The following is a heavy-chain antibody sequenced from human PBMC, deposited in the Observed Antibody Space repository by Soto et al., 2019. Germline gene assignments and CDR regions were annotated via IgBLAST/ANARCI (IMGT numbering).Heavy chain of an antibody. Sequence: ASVKVSCKASGYTFTSYGISWVRQAPGQGLEWMGWISAYNGNTNYAQKLQGRVTMTTDTSTSTAYMELRSLSFDDTAVYYGARGFRENWFHPGGQGTLVTVSS. J-gene: IGHJ5*02. CDR1: GYTFTSYG. CDR2: ISAYNGNT. CDR3: ARGFRENWFHP. D-gene: IGHD3-3*01. V-gene: IGHV1-18*01.